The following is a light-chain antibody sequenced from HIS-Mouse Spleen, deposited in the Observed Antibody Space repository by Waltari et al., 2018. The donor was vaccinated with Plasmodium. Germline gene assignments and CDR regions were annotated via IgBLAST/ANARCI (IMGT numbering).Light chain of an antibody. CDR2: QDS. Sequence: SYELTQPPSVSVSPGQTASITCPGDKLGDNYDSWYQKKPGQSPVLVIYQDSKRPSGIPERFSGSNSGNTATLTISGTQAMDEADYYCQAWDSSTAWVFGGGTKLTVL. V-gene: IGLV3-1*01. CDR3: QAWDSSTAWV. CDR1: KLGDNY. J-gene: IGLJ2*01.